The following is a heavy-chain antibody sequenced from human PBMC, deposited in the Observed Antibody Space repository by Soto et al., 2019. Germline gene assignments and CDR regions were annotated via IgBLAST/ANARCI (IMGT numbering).Heavy chain of an antibody. Sequence: PSEPRSLTRTVTGDSNSGRSNNWEWIRQPPGKGLEWIGSIYYSGSTYNNPSLRSRVSMSIDTSKDQFSLKLKSVTAADTALYFCARQRTSVVTQAYFDVWGPGSLVT. V-gene: IGHV4-39*01. J-gene: IGHJ4*02. CDR2: IYYSGST. CDR1: GDSNSGRSNN. CDR3: ARQRTSVVTQAYFDV. D-gene: IGHD2-21*02.